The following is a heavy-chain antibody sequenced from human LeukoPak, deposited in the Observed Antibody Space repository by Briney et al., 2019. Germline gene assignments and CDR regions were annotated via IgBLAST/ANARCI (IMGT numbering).Heavy chain of an antibody. CDR2: IYYSGST. D-gene: IGHD4-17*01. CDR3: ARASTVTTDYGMDV. J-gene: IGHJ6*02. V-gene: IGHV4-59*08. CDR1: GGSISSYY. Sequence: SETLSLTCTVSGGSISSYYWSWIRQPPGKGLEWIGYIYYSGSTNYNPSLKSRVTISVDTSKNQFSLKLSFVTAADTAVYYCARASTVTTDYGMDVWGQGTTVTVSS.